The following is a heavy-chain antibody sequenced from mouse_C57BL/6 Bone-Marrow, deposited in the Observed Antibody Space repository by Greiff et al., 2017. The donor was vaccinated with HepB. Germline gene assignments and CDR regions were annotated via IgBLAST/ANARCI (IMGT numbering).Heavy chain of an antibody. D-gene: IGHD2-2*01. V-gene: IGHV7-3*01. CDR1: GFTFTDYY. CDR2: IRNKANGYTT. Sequence: EVHLVESGGGLVQPGGSLSLSCAASGFTFTDYYMSWVRQPPGKALEWLGFIRNKANGYTTEYSASVKGRFTISRDNSQSILYLQMNALRAEDSATYYCARAMVTTAMDYWGQGTSVTVSS. J-gene: IGHJ4*01. CDR3: ARAMVTTAMDY.